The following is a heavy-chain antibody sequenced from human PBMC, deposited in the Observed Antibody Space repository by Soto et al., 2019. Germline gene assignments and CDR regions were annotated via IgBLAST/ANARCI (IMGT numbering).Heavy chain of an antibody. CDR3: ARDPGSVAVAPFDY. Sequence: GGSLRLSCAASGFTFSSYSMNWVRQAPGKGLEWVSSISSSSSYIYYADSVEGRFTISRDNAKNSLYLQMNSLRAEDTAVYYCARDPGSVAVAPFDYWGQGTLVTVSS. D-gene: IGHD6-19*01. J-gene: IGHJ4*02. CDR2: ISSSSSYI. CDR1: GFTFSSYS. V-gene: IGHV3-21*01.